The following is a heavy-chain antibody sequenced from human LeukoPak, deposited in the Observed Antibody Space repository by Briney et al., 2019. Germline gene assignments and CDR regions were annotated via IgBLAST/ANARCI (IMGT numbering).Heavy chain of an antibody. CDR1: GYTFTSYY. CDR3: ARGLTMTTVTPAYAFDI. V-gene: IGHV1-46*01. Sequence: ASVKVSCKASGYTFTSYYMHWVRQAPGQGLEWMGIINPSGGSTSYAQKFQGRVTMTRDTSTSTVYMELSSLRSEDTAVYYCARGLTMTTVTPAYAFDIWGQGTMVTVSS. D-gene: IGHD4-17*01. J-gene: IGHJ3*02. CDR2: INPSGGST.